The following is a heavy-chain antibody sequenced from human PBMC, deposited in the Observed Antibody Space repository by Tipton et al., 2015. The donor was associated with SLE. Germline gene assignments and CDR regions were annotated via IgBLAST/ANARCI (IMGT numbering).Heavy chain of an antibody. CDR1: GFIFSDYY. J-gene: IGHJ5*01. CDR2: ISSSSYYT. V-gene: IGHV3-11*06. Sequence: GSLRLSCAASGFIFSDYYMAWIRQTPGKGLEWVAYISSSSYYTNYADSVKGRFSISRDNAKNSMFLQMNSLRSEDTAVYYCARGGDYDYLWGTLDSWGQGILVTVSS. CDR3: ARGGDYDYLWGTLDS. D-gene: IGHD3-16*01.